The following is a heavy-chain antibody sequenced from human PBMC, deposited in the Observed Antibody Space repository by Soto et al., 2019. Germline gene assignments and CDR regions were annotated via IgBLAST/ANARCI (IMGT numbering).Heavy chain of an antibody. CDR3: ARYGLSGTFDS. Sequence: EVQLVESGGGLVKPGGSLRLSCAASGFTFSSYSMNWVRQAPGKGLEWVSSISSSSNYIYYADSVKGRFTISRDNAKNSLYLQMNNLRAEDSAVYYCARYGLSGTFDSWGQGTLVSV. V-gene: IGHV3-21*01. CDR1: GFTFSSYS. D-gene: IGHD3-10*01. J-gene: IGHJ4*02. CDR2: ISSSSNYI.